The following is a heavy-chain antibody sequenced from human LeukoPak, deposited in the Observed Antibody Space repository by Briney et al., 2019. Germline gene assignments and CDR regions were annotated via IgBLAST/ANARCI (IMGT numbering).Heavy chain of an antibody. D-gene: IGHD3-3*01. CDR1: GYTFTSYY. J-gene: IGHJ3*02. Sequence: ASVKVSCKASGYTFTSYYMHWVRQAPGQGLEWMGIINPSGGSTSYAQKFQGRVTMTRDTSTSTVYMELSSLRSEDTAVYYCARDRKRHLEWLFNDAFDIWGQGTMVTVSS. V-gene: IGHV1-46*01. CDR2: INPSGGST. CDR3: ARDRKRHLEWLFNDAFDI.